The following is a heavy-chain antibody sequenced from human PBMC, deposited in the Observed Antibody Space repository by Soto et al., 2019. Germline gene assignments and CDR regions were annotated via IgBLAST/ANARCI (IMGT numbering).Heavy chain of an antibody. CDR1: GGSINSYY. Sequence: QVQLQESGPGLVKPSETLSLTCTVSGGSINSYYWTWIRQPAGKGLEWIGRIYTSGSTNYNPSLKSRVPMSIDTSKNQFSLKLTSVTAADTAVYYCARDTSVWYGDTFDIWGQGTMVTVSS. D-gene: IGHD6-19*01. CDR3: ARDTSVWYGDTFDI. J-gene: IGHJ3*02. V-gene: IGHV4-4*07. CDR2: IYTSGST.